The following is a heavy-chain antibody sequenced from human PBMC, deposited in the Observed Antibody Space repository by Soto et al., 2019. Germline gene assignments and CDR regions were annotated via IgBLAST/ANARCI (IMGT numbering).Heavy chain of an antibody. V-gene: IGHV1-46*01. CDR2: IHPSGDT. CDR1: GYKFTTYF. Sequence: ASVKVSWKASGYKFTTYFIHWVRQSPGQGLEWMGMIHPSGDTGYAQKFRGRVTMTIDTSTTTAYMELRNLTSEDTAVYFSVRGYCTTSPCSGDFHFWGEGTLATVPS. CDR3: VRGYCTTSPCSGDFHF. D-gene: IGHD2-15*01. J-gene: IGHJ1*01.